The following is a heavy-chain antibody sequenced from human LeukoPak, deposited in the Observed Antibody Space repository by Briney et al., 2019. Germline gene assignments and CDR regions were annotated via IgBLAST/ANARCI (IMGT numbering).Heavy chain of an antibody. CDR3: AKWGDYDILTGYYDSDY. Sequence: PGGSLRLSCAASGFTFSNYAMSWVRQAPGKGLEWVSAIVGSGSNTYDADSVKGRFTISRDNPKNTLYLQMNSLRAEDTAVYYCAKWGDYDILTGYYDSDYWGQGTLVTVSS. J-gene: IGHJ4*02. CDR2: IVGSGSNT. V-gene: IGHV3-23*01. D-gene: IGHD3-9*01. CDR1: GFTFSNYA.